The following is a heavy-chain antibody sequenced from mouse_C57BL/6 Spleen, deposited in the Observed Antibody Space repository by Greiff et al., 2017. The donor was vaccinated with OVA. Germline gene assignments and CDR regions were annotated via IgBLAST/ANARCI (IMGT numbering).Heavy chain of an antibody. CDR3: ARYEDAMDY. Sequence: EVMLVESGPVLVKPGASVKMSCKASGYTFTDYYMNWVKQSHGKSLEWIGVINPYNGGTSYNQKFKGKATLTVDKSSSTAYMELNSLTSEDSAVYYCARYEDAMDYWGQGTSVTVSS. CDR2: INPYNGGT. J-gene: IGHJ4*01. CDR1: GYTFTDYY. D-gene: IGHD2-3*01. V-gene: IGHV1-19*01.